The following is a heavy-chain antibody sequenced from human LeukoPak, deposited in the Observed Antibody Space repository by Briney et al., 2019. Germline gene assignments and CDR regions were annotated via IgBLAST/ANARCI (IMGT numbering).Heavy chain of an antibody. D-gene: IGHD4-17*01. CDR1: GLPFSNHW. Sequence: HPGGSLRLSCAVSGLPFSNHWMTWVRQAPGKGLERVANINQDGSEKYYVDSVKGRFSISRDNAKSSLYLQMNSLRVEDTAMYFCAREGYGDYHIWGQGTIVTVSS. J-gene: IGHJ3*02. CDR2: INQDGSEK. CDR3: AREGYGDYHI. V-gene: IGHV3-7*01.